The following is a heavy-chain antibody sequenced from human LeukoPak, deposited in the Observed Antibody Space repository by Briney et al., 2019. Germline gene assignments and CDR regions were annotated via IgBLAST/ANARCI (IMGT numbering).Heavy chain of an antibody. Sequence: GGSLRLSCAASGFTFSSYSMNWVRQAPGKGLEWVSSISSSSSYIYYADSVKGRFTISRDNAKNSLYLQMNSLRAEDTAVYYCARAGGNYDFWSGYHDQPYYFDYWDQGTLVTVSS. CDR1: GFTFSSYS. V-gene: IGHV3-21*01. CDR2: ISSSSSYI. D-gene: IGHD3-3*01. J-gene: IGHJ4*02. CDR3: ARAGGNYDFWSGYHDQPYYFDY.